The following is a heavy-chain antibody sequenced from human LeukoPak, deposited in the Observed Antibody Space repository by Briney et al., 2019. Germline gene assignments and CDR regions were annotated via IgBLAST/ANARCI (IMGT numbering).Heavy chain of an antibody. CDR3: AKQDYYESSGPTAFDL. J-gene: IGHJ4*02. Sequence: SVKVSCKASGGTFTNYAFSWVRQAPGQGLEWMGGIIPNIGPANYSQKFQGRVTITTDESTSTAHLDLSRLNYEDTAVYYCAKQDYYESSGPTAFDLWGQGTLVTVSS. D-gene: IGHD3-22*01. V-gene: IGHV1-69*05. CDR1: GGTFTNYA. CDR2: IIPNIGPA.